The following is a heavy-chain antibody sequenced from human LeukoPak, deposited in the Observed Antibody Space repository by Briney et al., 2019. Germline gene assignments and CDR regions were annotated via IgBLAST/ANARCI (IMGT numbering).Heavy chain of an antibody. D-gene: IGHD2-2*01. V-gene: IGHV4-59*08. CDR1: DDSFSSHY. CDR2: IYYSGST. J-gene: IGHJ4*02. CDR3: ARLTGVVPAAIPHYFDY. Sequence: SETLSLTCAVSDDSFSSHYWTWIRQPPGKGLEWIGYIYYSGSTNYNPSLKSRVTISVDTSKYQFSLKLSSVTAADTAVYYCARLTGVVPAAIPHYFDYWGQGTLVTVSS.